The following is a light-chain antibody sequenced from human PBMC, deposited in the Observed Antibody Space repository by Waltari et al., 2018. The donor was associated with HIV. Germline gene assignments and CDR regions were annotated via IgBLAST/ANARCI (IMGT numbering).Light chain of an antibody. CDR1: QSLLRSSDNMNY. CDR2: WAS. CDR3: QQCYRVPLT. Sequence: DIVMMPSPDALLVSLRGGATTHCKSSQSLLRSSDNMNYLAWYQQKPGQPPKLLIYWASTRESGVPDRFSGSGSGTDFTLTISSLQAEDVAVYYCQQCYRVPLTFGAGTKVDIK. V-gene: IGKV4-1*01. J-gene: IGKJ3*01.